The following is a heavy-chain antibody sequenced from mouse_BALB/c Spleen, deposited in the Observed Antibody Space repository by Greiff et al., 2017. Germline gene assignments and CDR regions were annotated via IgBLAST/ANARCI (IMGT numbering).Heavy chain of an antibody. V-gene: IGHV2-6-7*01. D-gene: IGHD2-4*01. CDR3: ARATMITALDY. J-gene: IGHJ2*01. Sequence: VKLMESGPGLVAPSQSLSITCTVSGFSLTGYGVNWVRQPPGKGLEWLGIIWGDGSTDYNSALKSRLSISKDNSKSQVFLKMNSLQTDDTARYYCARATMITALDYWGQGTTLTVSS. CDR2: IWGDGST. CDR1: GFSLTGYG.